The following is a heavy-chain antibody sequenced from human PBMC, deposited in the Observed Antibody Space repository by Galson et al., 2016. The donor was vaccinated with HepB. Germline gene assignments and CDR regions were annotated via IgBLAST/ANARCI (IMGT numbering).Heavy chain of an antibody. CDR1: GDSVSNINYF. J-gene: IGHJ4*02. D-gene: IGHD3-10*01. Sequence: SETLSLTCTVSGDSVSNINYFWSWIRQPPGKGLEWIGYIYYTGATRDDPSLNSRFTISIDMSKNEFSLKVNSVTAADTAVYHCARDSVGSGSLGKWGQGTLVTVSS. V-gene: IGHV4-61*01. CDR2: IYYTGAT. CDR3: ARDSVGSGSLGK.